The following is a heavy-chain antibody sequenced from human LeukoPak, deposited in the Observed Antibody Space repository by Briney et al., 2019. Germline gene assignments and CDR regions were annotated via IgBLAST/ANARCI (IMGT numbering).Heavy chain of an antibody. J-gene: IGHJ3*02. CDR3: ARDSIDDWFNVVVVPAAIATHAFDI. D-gene: IGHD2-2*01. V-gene: IGHV1-69*05. CDR1: GGTFSSYA. Sequence: SVKVSCKASGGTFSSYAISWVRQAPGQGLEWMGRIIPIFGTANYAQKFQGRVTITTDESTSTAYMELSSLRSEDTAVYYCARDSIDDWFNVVVVPAAIATHAFDIWGQGTMVTVSS. CDR2: IIPIFGTA.